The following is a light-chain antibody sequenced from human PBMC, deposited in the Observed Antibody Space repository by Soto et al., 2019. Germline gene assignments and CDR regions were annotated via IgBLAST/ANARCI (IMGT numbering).Light chain of an antibody. CDR2: GAS. CDR3: QQYNNWPYT. J-gene: IGKJ2*01. CDR1: QSVSSN. V-gene: IGKV3-15*01. Sequence: EIVMTQSPAPLSVSPGERATLSSRASQSVSSNLAWYQQKPGQAPRLLIYGASTRATGIPARFSGSGSGTEFTLTISSLQSEDFAVYYCQQYNNWPYTFGHGTKLEIK.